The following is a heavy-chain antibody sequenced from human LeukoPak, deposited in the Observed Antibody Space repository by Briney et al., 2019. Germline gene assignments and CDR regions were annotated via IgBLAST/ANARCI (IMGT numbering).Heavy chain of an antibody. J-gene: IGHJ4*02. CDR2: IIPIFGTT. V-gene: IGHV1-69*13. CDR3: AANGYCGSDCYYYFDY. Sequence: SVKVSCKASGGTFRNLAISWVRQAPGQRLEWMGGIIPIFGTTNYAQKFQGRVTITADESTSTAYMELSSLRSEDTAMYYCAANGYCGSDCYYYFDYWGQGALVTVSS. CDR1: GGTFRNLA. D-gene: IGHD2-21*02.